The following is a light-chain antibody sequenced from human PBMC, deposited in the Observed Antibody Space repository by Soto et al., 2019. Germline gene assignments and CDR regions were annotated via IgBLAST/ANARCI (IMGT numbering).Light chain of an antibody. CDR1: QGISNY. Sequence: DIQMTQSPSSLSASVGDRVTITCRASQGISNYLAWYQQKPGKVPKLLIYAASTLQSGVPSRFSGSGSGTDFTLTISSLQPGDVATYYCQTYNSALTWTFGQGTKVEIK. CDR3: QTYNSALTWT. V-gene: IGKV1-27*01. CDR2: AAS. J-gene: IGKJ1*01.